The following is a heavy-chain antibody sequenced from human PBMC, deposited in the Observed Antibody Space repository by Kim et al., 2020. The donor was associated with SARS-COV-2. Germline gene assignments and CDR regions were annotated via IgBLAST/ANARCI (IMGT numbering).Heavy chain of an antibody. V-gene: IGHV3-11*01. J-gene: IGHJ4*02. Sequence: GGSLRLSCAASGLTFSDYYMSWIRQAPGKGLEWVSYISSSGSTMYYADSVKGRFTISRDNAKNSLYLQMNSLRAEDTAVYYCARDVRDIVVVVPASLFDYWGQGTLVTVSS. CDR3: ARDVRDIVVVVPASLFDY. CDR2: ISSSGSTM. D-gene: IGHD2-15*01. CDR1: GLTFSDYY.